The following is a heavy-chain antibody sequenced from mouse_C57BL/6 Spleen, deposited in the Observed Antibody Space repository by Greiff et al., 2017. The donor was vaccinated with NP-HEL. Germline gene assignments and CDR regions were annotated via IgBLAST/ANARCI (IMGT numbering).Heavy chain of an antibody. D-gene: IGHD1-1*01. CDR1: GYTFTGYW. V-gene: IGHV1-9*01. J-gene: IGHJ4*01. CDR3: ARWGAHYYGSSYYAMDY. CDR2: ILPGSGST. Sequence: QVQLKESGAELMKPGASVKLSCKATGYTFTGYWIEWVKQRPGHGLEWIGEILPGSGSTNYNEKFKGKATFTADTSSNTAYMQLSSLTTEDSAIYYCARWGAHYYGSSYYAMDYWGQGTSVTVSS.